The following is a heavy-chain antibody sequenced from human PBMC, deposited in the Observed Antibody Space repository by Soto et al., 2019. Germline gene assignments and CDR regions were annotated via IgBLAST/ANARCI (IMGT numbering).Heavy chain of an antibody. CDR1: GFSLNTYW. D-gene: IGHD1-7*01. Sequence: EVQLAESGGGLVQPGGSLRLSCAASGFSLNTYWMSWVRQAPGKGLEWVANIKQDGSETYYVDSVKGRFTISRDNAKNSLYLQMNSLRAEDTAVYYCAREIGTMEYYWYFDLCGRGTLVTVSS. J-gene: IGHJ2*01. V-gene: IGHV3-7*05. CDR3: AREIGTMEYYWYFDL. CDR2: IKQDGSET.